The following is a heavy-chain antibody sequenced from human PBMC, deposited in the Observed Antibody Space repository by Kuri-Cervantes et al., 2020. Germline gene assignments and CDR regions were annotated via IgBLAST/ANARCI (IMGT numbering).Heavy chain of an antibody. Sequence: LSLTCAASGFTFSSYAMSWVRQAPGKGLEWVSAISGSGGSTYYADSVTGRFTISRDNSKNTLYLQMNSLRAEDTAVYYCVKLPRSGDYVLEGGWFDPWGQGTLVTVSS. D-gene: IGHD3-16*01. J-gene: IGHJ5*02. CDR2: ISGSGGST. CDR1: GFTFSSYA. CDR3: VKLPRSGDYVLEGGWFDP. V-gene: IGHV3-23*01.